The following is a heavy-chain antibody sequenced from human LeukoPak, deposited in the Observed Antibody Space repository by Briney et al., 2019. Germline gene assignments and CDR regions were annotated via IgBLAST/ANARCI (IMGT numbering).Heavy chain of an antibody. Sequence: PSETLSLTCTVSGGSISSYYWSWIRQPPGKGLEWIGYIYYSGSTNYNPSRKSRVTISVDTAKNQFSLKLSSVTAADTAVYYCARVGTYGSGSYLSWLDYWGQGTLVTVSS. CDR3: ARVGTYGSGSYLSWLDY. J-gene: IGHJ4*02. CDR2: IYYSGST. D-gene: IGHD3-10*01. V-gene: IGHV4-59*01. CDR1: GGSISSYY.